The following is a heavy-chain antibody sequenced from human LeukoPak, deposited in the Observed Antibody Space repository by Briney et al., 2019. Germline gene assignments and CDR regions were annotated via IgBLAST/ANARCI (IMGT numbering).Heavy chain of an antibody. CDR1: GFTFDDYG. Sequence: GGSLRLSCAASGFTFDDYGMSWVRQAPGKGLEWVANIKQDGSEKYYVDSVKGRFTISRDNAKNSLYLQMNSLRAEDTAVYYCARDSQLRYFDWLLSGNWFGPWGQGTLVTVSS. CDR2: IKQDGSEK. J-gene: IGHJ5*02. CDR3: ARDSQLRYFDWLLSGNWFGP. D-gene: IGHD3-9*01. V-gene: IGHV3-7*01.